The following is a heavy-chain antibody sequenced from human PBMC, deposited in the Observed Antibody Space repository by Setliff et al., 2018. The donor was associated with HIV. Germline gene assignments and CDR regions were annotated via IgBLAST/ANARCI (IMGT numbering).Heavy chain of an antibody. Sequence: GASVKVSCKASGYTFIDKYMHWVRQAPGKGLHWMGRIDPENDETKYSQKFQVRFTMTADRSTDTAYMELSGLRSEDTTVYYCTRKLAPGHGMDVWGQGTTVTVSS. CDR3: TRKLAPGHGMDV. V-gene: IGHV1-69-2*01. D-gene: IGHD3-3*02. CDR2: IDPENDET. J-gene: IGHJ6*02. CDR1: GYTFIDKY.